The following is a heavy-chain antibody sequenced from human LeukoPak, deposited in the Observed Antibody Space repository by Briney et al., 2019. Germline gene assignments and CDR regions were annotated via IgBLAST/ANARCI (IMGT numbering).Heavy chain of an antibody. Sequence: LSLTCTVSDDSITIYYWSWIRQAPGKGLEWVSYISSSGSTIYYADSVKGRFTISRDNAKNSLYLQMNSLRAEDTAVYYCASTTKFWSGYPGFDYWGQGTLVTVSS. D-gene: IGHD3-3*01. CDR3: ASTTKFWSGYPGFDY. CDR2: ISSSGSTI. V-gene: IGHV3-11*04. CDR1: DDSITIYY. J-gene: IGHJ4*02.